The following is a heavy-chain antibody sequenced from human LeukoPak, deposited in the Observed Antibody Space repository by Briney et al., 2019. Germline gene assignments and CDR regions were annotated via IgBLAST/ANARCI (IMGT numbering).Heavy chain of an antibody. CDR3: ARFQCSGGGCRIAYLSMDV. Sequence: GGSLRLSCAASGFIFSTYDMSWVRQAPGKGLEWVSSIDTSSSYIHYADSVRGRFAISRDNAKNSLYLQMNSLRADDTALYYCARFQCSGGGCRIAYLSMDVWGQGTTVTVSS. J-gene: IGHJ6*02. CDR2: IDTSSSYI. V-gene: IGHV3-21*01. CDR1: GFIFSTYD. D-gene: IGHD2-15*01.